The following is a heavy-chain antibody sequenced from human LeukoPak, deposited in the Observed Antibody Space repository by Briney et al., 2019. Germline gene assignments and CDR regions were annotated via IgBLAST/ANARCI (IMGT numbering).Heavy chain of an antibody. V-gene: IGHV4-59*11. J-gene: IGHJ5*02. Sequence: SETLSLTCTGSGGSISSHYWSWIRQPPGKGLEWIGYIYYSGSTNYNPSLKSRVTISVDTSKNQFSLKLSSVTAADTAVYYCAREAAAGVNWFDPWGQGTLVTVSS. CDR2: IYYSGST. CDR3: AREAAAGVNWFDP. D-gene: IGHD6-13*01. CDR1: GGSISSHY.